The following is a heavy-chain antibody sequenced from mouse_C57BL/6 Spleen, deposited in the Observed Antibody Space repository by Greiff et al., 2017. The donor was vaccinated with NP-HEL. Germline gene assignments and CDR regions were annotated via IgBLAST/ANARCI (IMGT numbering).Heavy chain of an antibody. Sequence: EVKLVESEGGLVQPGSSMKLSCTASGFTFSDYYMAWVRQVPEKGLEWVANINYDGSSTYYLDSLKSRFIISRDNAKNILYLQMSSLKSEDTATYYCARVYYARGYYAMDYWGQGTSVTVSS. CDR3: ARVYYARGYYAMDY. CDR1: GFTFSDYY. J-gene: IGHJ4*01. D-gene: IGHD1-1*01. V-gene: IGHV5-16*01. CDR2: INYDGSST.